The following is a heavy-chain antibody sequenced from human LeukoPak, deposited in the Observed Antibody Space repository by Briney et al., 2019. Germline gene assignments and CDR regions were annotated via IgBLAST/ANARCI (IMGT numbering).Heavy chain of an antibody. V-gene: IGHV4-38-2*02. J-gene: IGHJ3*02. CDR1: GYSISSGYY. CDR3: AGRSDPSLLWDDAFDI. CDR2: IYHSGST. D-gene: IGHD1-26*01. Sequence: SETLSLTCTVSGYSISSGYYWGWIRQPPGKGLEWIGSIYHSGSTYYNPSLKSRVTISVDTSKNQFSLKLSSVTAADTAVYYCAGRSDPSLLWDDAFDIWGQGTMVTVSS.